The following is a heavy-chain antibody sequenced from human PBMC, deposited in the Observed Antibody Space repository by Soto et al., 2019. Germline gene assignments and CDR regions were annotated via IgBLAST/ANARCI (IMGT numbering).Heavy chain of an antibody. CDR3: TTVVTTVTTANYYYYGMDV. D-gene: IGHD4-17*01. V-gene: IGHV3-15*01. CDR1: GFTFSNAW. J-gene: IGHJ6*02. CDR2: IKSKTDGGTT. Sequence: GGSLRLSCAASGFTFSNAWISWVRQAPGKGLEWVGRIKSKTDGGTTDYAAPVKGRFTISRDDSKNTLYLQMNSLKTEDTAVYYCTTVVTTVTTANYYYYGMDVWGQGTTVTVSS.